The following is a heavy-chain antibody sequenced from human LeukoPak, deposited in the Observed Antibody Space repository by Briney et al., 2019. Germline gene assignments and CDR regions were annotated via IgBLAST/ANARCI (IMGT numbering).Heavy chain of an antibody. V-gene: IGHV3-23*01. CDR2: ISGSGGST. J-gene: IGHJ4*02. CDR3: AKGHGYSYGTYYFDY. CDR1: GFTFSSYA. D-gene: IGHD5-18*01. Sequence: GGSLRLSCASSGFTFSSYAMSWVRQAPGKGLEWVSAISGSGGSTYYADSVNGRFTISRDNSKNTLYLQMNSLRAEDTAVYYCAKGHGYSYGTYYFDYWGQGTLVTVSS.